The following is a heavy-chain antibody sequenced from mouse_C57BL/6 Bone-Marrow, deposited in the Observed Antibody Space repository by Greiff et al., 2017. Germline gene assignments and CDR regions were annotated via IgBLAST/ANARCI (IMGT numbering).Heavy chain of an antibody. CDR3: TRDGGNPVGYYAMDY. V-gene: IGHV5-9-1*02. CDR2: ISSGGDYI. Sequence: EVMLVESGEGLVKPGGSLKLSCAASGFTFSSYAMSWVRQTPEKRLEWVAYISSGGDYIYYADTVKGRFTISRDNARNTLYLQMSSLKSEDTAMXYCTRDGGNPVGYYAMDYWGQGTSVTVSS. J-gene: IGHJ4*01. CDR1: GFTFSSYA. D-gene: IGHD2-1*01.